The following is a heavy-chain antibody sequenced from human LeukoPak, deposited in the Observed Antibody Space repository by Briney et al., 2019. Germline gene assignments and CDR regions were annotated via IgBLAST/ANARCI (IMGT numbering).Heavy chain of an antibody. CDR1: GYSFTRYW. Sequence: GESPKISCYGSGYSFTRYWIGWVRQMPGKGVEWMGMIYPGDSDTRYSPSFQGQVTISADKSISTAYLQWSSLKASDTAMYFCARRKSSIAADYWGQGTLVTVSS. CDR3: ARRKSSIAADY. CDR2: IYPGDSDT. V-gene: IGHV5-51*01. J-gene: IGHJ4*02. D-gene: IGHD6-6*01.